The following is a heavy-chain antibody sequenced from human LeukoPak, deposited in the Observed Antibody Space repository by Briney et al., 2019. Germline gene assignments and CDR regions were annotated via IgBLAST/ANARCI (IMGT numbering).Heavy chain of an antibody. CDR1: GYTFTSYD. D-gene: IGHD1-1*01. V-gene: IGHV1-8*01. CDR2: MNPNSGNT. CDR3: ARSSGTTSYYYYYMDV. J-gene: IGHJ6*03. Sequence: ASVKVSCKASGYTFTSYDINWVRQATGQGLEWMGWMNPNSGNTGYAQKFQGRVTMTRNTSISTAYMELSSLRSEDTAVYYCARSSGTTSYYYYYMDVWGKGTTVTVSS.